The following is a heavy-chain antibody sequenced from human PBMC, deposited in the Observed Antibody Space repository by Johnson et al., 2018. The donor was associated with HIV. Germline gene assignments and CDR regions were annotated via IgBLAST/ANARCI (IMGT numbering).Heavy chain of an antibody. Sequence: QVQLVESGGGVVQPGRSLRLSCTASGFTFSNYGMHWVRQAPGKGLEWVAVISFDGSTKYYADSVKGLSTISSDNSNNPLFLQMNIMRTEDTAVYYCSTGDIVVRVGETLLPLHDAFDIWGQGTMVTVSS. CDR2: ISFDGSTK. CDR3: STGDIVVRVGETLLPLHDAFDI. V-gene: IGHV3-33*05. CDR1: GFTFSNYG. D-gene: IGHD2-21*01. J-gene: IGHJ3*02.